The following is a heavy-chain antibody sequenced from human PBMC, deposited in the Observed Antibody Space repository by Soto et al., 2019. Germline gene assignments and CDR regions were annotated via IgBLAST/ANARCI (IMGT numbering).Heavy chain of an antibody. CDR3: AHSHVDHIGDYYYYYGMDV. CDR1: GFSLSTSGVG. V-gene: IGHV2-5*01. Sequence: SGPTLVNPTQTLTLTCTFSGFSLSTSGVGVGWIRQPPGKALEWLALIYWNDDKRYSPSLKSRLTITKDTSKNQVVLTMTNMDPVDTATYYCAHSHVDHIGDYYYYYGMDVWGQGTTVTVSS. J-gene: IGHJ6*02. CDR2: IYWNDDK. D-gene: IGHD2-21*01.